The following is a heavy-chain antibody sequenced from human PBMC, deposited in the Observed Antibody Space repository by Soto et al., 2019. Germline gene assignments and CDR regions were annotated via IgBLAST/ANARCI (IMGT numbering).Heavy chain of an antibody. V-gene: IGHV3-11*05. Sequence: QVQLVESGGGLVKPGGSLRLSCAASGFTFTALYMTWIRQAPGKGLEFISYSSPGSKDINYADSVKGRITISRDDAKNSLYLQMDSLRAEDTAVYYCTRDPRSADYWGQGTLVTVSS. J-gene: IGHJ4*02. CDR2: SSPGSKDI. CDR3: TRDPRSADY. CDR1: GFTFTALY.